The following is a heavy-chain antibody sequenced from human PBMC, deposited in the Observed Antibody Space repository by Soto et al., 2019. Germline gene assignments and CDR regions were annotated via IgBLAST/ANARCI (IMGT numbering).Heavy chain of an antibody. CDR1: GFTFSGSA. CDR3: TRPDQGQQLVLKYHYYYYGMDV. V-gene: IGHV3-73*01. D-gene: IGHD6-13*01. CDR2: IRSIANSYAT. J-gene: IGHJ6*02. Sequence: EVQLVESGGGLVQPGGSLKLSCAASGFTFSGSAMHWVRQASGKGLEWVGRIRSIANSYATAYAASVKGRFTISRDDSKNTAYLQMNSLKTEDTAVYYCTRPDQGQQLVLKYHYYYYGMDVWGQGTTVTVSS.